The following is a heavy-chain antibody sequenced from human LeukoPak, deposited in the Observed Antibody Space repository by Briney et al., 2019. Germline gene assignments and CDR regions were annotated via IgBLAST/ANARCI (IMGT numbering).Heavy chain of an antibody. J-gene: IGHJ3*02. CDR2: ISYDGSNK. CDR3: ARGSLRPENSSSIKPKTAFDI. CDR1: GFTFSSYA. D-gene: IGHD6-6*01. V-gene: IGHV3-30-3*01. Sequence: PGRSLRLSCAASGFTFSSYAMHWVRQAPGKGLEWVAVISYDGSNKYYADSVKGRFTISRDNSKNTLYLQMNSLRAEDTAVYYCARGSLRPENSSSIKPKTAFDIWGQGTMVTASS.